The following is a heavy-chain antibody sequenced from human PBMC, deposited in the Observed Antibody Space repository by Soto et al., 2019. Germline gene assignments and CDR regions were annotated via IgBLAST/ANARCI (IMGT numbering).Heavy chain of an antibody. CDR3: AKGDTSSGSLDY. V-gene: IGHV3-23*01. J-gene: IGHJ4*02. Sequence: GGSLRLSCAASGFPFGENAMSWVRQAPGKGLEWVSGISDSGATTYYADSVRGRLTISRDNSKSTLYLQMKSLRAETSASYYCAKGDTSSGSLDYWGQGALVTVSS. CDR2: ISDSGATT. CDR1: GFPFGENA. D-gene: IGHD6-19*01.